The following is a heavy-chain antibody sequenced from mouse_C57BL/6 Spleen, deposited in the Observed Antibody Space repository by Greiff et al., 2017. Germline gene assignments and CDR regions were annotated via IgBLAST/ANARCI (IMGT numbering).Heavy chain of an antibody. V-gene: IGHV5-9-1*02. J-gene: IGHJ1*03. CDR2: LSSGGDYI. CDR1: GFTFSSYA. Sequence: EVMLVESGEGLVKPGGSLKLSCAASGFTFSSYAMSWVRQTPEKRLEWVAYLSSGGDYIYYADTVKGRFTISRDNARNTLYLQMSSLKSEDTAMYYCTRDSHYYGSSYGYFDVWGTGTTVTVSS. D-gene: IGHD1-1*01. CDR3: TRDSHYYGSSYGYFDV.